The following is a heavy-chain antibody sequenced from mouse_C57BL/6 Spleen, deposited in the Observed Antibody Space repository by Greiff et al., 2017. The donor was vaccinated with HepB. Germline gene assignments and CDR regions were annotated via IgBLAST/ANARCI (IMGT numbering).Heavy chain of an antibody. V-gene: IGHV1-15*01. J-gene: IGHJ2*01. CDR3: TCSNCGGYYFDY. D-gene: IGHD2-5*01. CDR1: GYTFTDYE. CDR2: IDPETGGT. Sequence: QVQLQQSGAELVRPGASVTLSCKASGYTFTDYEMHWVKQTPVHGLEWIGAIDPETGGTAYNQKFKGKAILTADKSSSTAYMELRSLTSEDSAVDYSTCSNCGGYYFDYWGQGTTLTVSS.